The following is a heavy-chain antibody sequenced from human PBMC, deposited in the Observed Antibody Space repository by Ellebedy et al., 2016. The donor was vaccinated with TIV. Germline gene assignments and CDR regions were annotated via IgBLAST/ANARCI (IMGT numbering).Heavy chain of an antibody. J-gene: IGHJ1*01. CDR1: GFTFSSHA. D-gene: IGHD4-23*01. Sequence: PGGSLRLSCAASGFTFSSHAMHWVRQAPGKGLEWVTFISYDGSRRYYADSVKGRFTLSRDNSKNTLDLQMNSLRAKDTAVYYCAKNSLGTLVTPWGQGALVTVSS. CDR2: ISYDGSRR. V-gene: IGHV3-30-3*02. CDR3: AKNSLGTLVTP.